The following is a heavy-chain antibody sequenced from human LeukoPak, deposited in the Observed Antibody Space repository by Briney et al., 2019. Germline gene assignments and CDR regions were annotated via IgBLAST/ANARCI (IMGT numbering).Heavy chain of an antibody. J-gene: IGHJ4*01. CDR3: AKHDGWELHDYCFDY. Sequence: GGALRLSCVASGFIFRDYAMGWVRQAPGKGLEWVATINKNGAEMFYAASVKGRFTISRDNSKNTLNMHLRSLRADDTAVYYCAKHDGWELHDYCFDYWGQGTLVTASS. D-gene: IGHD1-26*01. CDR1: GFIFRDYA. CDR2: INKNGAEM. V-gene: IGHV3-23*01.